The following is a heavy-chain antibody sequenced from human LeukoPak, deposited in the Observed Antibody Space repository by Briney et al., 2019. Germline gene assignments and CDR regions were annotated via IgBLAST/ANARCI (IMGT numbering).Heavy chain of an antibody. V-gene: IGHV1-2*02. CDR2: INPNSGGT. CDR3: ASGSYYAWVYFDY. Sequence: ASVKVSCKASGSTFTGYYMHWVRQAPGQGLEWMGWINPNSGGTNYAQKFQGRVTMTRDTSISTAYMELSRLRSDDTAVYYCASGSYYAWVYFDYWGQGTLVTVSS. CDR1: GSTFTGYY. J-gene: IGHJ4*02. D-gene: IGHD1-26*01.